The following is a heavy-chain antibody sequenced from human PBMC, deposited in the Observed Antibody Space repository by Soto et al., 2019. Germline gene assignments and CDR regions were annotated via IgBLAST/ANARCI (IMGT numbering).Heavy chain of an antibody. Sequence: QVQLVESGGGVVQPGRSLRLSCAASGFTFSSYGMHWVRQAPGKGLEWVAVIWYDGSNKYYADSVKGRFTISRDNSKNTLYLQMNILRAEDTAVYYCARDNEDDSSGYYPSQPDYWGQGTLVTVSS. CDR3: ARDNEDDSSGYYPSQPDY. CDR1: GFTFSSYG. CDR2: IWYDGSNK. V-gene: IGHV3-33*01. D-gene: IGHD3-22*01. J-gene: IGHJ4*02.